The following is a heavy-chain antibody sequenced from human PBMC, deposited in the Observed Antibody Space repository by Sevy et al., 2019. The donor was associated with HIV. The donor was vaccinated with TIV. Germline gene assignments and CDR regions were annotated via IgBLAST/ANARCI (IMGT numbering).Heavy chain of an antibody. J-gene: IGHJ4*02. D-gene: IGHD4-17*01. CDR2: ISSGTTYT. CDR3: ARDRRNYGGQYFDY. V-gene: IGHV3-11*06. Sequence: GGSLRLSCAASGFTFSDYYMSWIRQAPGKGLEWISFISSGTTYTKYADSVRGRFTISRDNSKNSLFLQMNSLRGDDTAIYYCARDRRNYGGQYFDYWGQVTLVTVSS. CDR1: GFTFSDYY.